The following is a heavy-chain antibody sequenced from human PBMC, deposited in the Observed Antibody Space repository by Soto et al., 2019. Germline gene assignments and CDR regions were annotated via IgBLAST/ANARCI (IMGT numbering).Heavy chain of an antibody. D-gene: IGHD4-17*01. CDR3: ARASMTTIAMDV. CDR1: GGSMSSYY. Sequence: KPSETLSLTCTVSGGSMSSYYWSWIRKPPGKGLEWIGYIYYSGSTNYNPSLKSRVTISVDTSKNQFSLKLTSVTAADTAVYYCARASMTTIAMDVWGRGTTVTVSS. CDR2: IYYSGST. V-gene: IGHV4-59*01. J-gene: IGHJ6*02.